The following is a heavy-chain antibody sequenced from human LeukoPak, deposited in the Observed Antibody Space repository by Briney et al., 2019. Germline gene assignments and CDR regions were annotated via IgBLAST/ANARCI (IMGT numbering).Heavy chain of an antibody. CDR2: IYYSGST. CDR3: ARTLYYYGLDV. V-gene: IGHV4-39*01. CDR1: GGSISSSSYY. Sequence: PSETQSLTCTDSGGSISSSSYYWGWIRQPPGKGLEWIGSIYYSGSTYYNPSLKSRVTISVDTSKNQFSLKLSSVTAADTAVFYCARTLYYYGLDVWGQGTTVTVS. J-gene: IGHJ6*02.